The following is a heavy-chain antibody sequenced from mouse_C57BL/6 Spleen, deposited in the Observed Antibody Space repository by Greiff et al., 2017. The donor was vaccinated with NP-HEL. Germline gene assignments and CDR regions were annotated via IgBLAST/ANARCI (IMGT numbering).Heavy chain of an antibody. CDR3: ARWDYGSSCADGYFDV. Sequence: QVQLQQSGAELARPGASVKLSCKASGYTFTSYGISWVKQRTGQGLEWIGEIYPRSGNTYYNEKFKGKATLTADKSSSTAYMELRSLTSEDSAVYFCARWDYGSSCADGYFDVWGTGTTVTVSS. CDR1: GYTFTSYG. D-gene: IGHD1-1*01. J-gene: IGHJ1*03. V-gene: IGHV1-81*01. CDR2: IYPRSGNT.